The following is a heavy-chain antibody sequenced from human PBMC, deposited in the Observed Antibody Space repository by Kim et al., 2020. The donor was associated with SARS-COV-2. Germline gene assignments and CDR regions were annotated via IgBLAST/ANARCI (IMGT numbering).Heavy chain of an antibody. J-gene: IGHJ6*02. V-gene: IGHV4-31*03. CDR2: IYDSGST. CDR3: ARVQDYYYYYAMDV. Sequence: SETLSLTCTVSGGSISSGGYYWSWIRQHPGKGLEWIGYIYDSGSTHYNPSLKSRVTISVDTSQNQFSLKVTSVTAADTAVYFCARVQDYYYYYAMDVWG. CDR1: GGSISSGGYY.